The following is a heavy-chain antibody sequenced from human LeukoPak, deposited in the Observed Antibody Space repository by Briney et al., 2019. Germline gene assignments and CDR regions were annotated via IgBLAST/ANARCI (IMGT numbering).Heavy chain of an antibody. CDR2: IWYDGSII. Sequence: GGSLRLSCAASGFMFSSYGMHWVRQAPGKGLEWVSFIWYDGSIIHYADSVKGRFTISRDNSKNMLFLQMNSLGVEDTAVYYCARDDGSSMTNNINWYVHWGQGTLVTVSS. V-gene: IGHV3-33*01. J-gene: IGHJ5*02. CDR3: ARDDGSSMTNNINWYVH. D-gene: IGHD5-24*01. CDR1: GFMFSSYG.